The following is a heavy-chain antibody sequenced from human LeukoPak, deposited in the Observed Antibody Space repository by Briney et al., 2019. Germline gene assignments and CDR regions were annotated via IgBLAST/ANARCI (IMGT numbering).Heavy chain of an antibody. CDR2: ISSSTSI. CDR1: GFTFTNYT. V-gene: IGHV3-69-1*01. Sequence: GGSLRLSCAASGFTFTNYTMHWVRQAPGKGLEWVSSISSSTSIYYADSVKGRFTISRDNAKNSLFLQMNSLRAEDTAVYYCATGSGGRGVNFDYWGQGTLVTVSP. D-gene: IGHD3-10*01. J-gene: IGHJ4*01. CDR3: ATGSGGRGVNFDY.